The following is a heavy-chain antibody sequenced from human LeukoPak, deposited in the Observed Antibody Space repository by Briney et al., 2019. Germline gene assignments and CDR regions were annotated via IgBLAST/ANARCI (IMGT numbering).Heavy chain of an antibody. Sequence: GGSLRLSCAASGFTFSNHAMHWVRQAPGKGLDWVALISYEGSSQYYADSVKGRFTISRDNSKNTLYLQMNSLRGEDTAVYYCARDSSSSSWFTNNWFDSWGQGTLVTVSS. CDR2: ISYEGSSQ. V-gene: IGHV3-30-3*01. D-gene: IGHD6-13*01. J-gene: IGHJ5*01. CDR1: GFTFSNHA. CDR3: ARDSSSSSWFTNNWFDS.